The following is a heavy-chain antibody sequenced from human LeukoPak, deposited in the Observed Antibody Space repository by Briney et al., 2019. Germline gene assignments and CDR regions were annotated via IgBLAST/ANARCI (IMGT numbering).Heavy chain of an antibody. Sequence: GGSLRLSCAASGFTFSSYAMSWVRQAPGKGLEWVSTISGSGGSTYYADSVKGRCTISRDNSKNTLYLQINSLRAEDTAVYYCAKDRDSSGYYDWFDPWGQGTLVTVSS. CDR2: ISGSGGST. CDR1: GFTFSSYA. V-gene: IGHV3-23*01. CDR3: AKDRDSSGYYDWFDP. D-gene: IGHD3-22*01. J-gene: IGHJ5*02.